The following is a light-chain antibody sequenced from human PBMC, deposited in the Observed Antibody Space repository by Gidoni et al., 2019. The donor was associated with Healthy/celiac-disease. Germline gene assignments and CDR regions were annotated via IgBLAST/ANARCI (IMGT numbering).Light chain of an antibody. V-gene: IGLV1-40*01. J-gene: IGLJ2*01. CDR2: GNS. Sequence: HSVLTQPPSVSGAPGQRVTIPCTGSSSNIGTGYDVHWYQQLPGTAPKLLIYGNSNRPSGCPDRFTGSKSGTSASLAITGLQAEDEADYYCQSYDSSLSGSKVFGGGTKLTVL. CDR1: SSNIGTGYD. CDR3: QSYDSSLSGSKV.